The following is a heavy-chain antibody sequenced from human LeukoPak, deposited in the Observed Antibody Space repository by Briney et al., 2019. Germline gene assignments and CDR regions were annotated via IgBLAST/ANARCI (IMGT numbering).Heavy chain of an antibody. J-gene: IGHJ4*02. CDR1: GFTVSSNS. CDR2: IYSDNT. Sequence: PGGSLRLSCTVSGFTVSSNSMSWVRQAPGKGLEWVSFIYSDNTLYSDSVKGRFTVSRDNAKNSLYLQMNSLRVEDTAVYYCARPGLYCSGGSCYPFESWGQGTLVTVSS. V-gene: IGHV3-53*01. D-gene: IGHD2-15*01. CDR3: ARPGLYCSGGSCYPFES.